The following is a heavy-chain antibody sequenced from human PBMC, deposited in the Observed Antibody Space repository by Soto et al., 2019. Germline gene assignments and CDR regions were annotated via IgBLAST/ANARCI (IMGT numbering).Heavy chain of an antibody. D-gene: IGHD4-17*01. CDR1: GFTFSSYG. CDR3: TRVAGDYGVCYYYGMDV. Sequence: QVQLVESGGGVVQPGRSLRLSCAASGFTFSSYGMHWVRQAPGKGLEWVAVIWYDGSNKYYADSVKGRFTITRDNSKNTLYPKMNSLRAEDTAGYYCTRVAGDYGVCYYYGMDVWGQGTTVTPSS. J-gene: IGHJ6*02. CDR2: IWYDGSNK. V-gene: IGHV3-33*01.